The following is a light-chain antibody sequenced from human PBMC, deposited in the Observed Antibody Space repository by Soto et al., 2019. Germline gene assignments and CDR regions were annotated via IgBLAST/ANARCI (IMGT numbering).Light chain of an antibody. J-gene: IGKJ1*01. CDR3: QQYSSSRT. CDR2: GGS. Sequence: VMTQSPATLSVCPGERATLSCRASQSVSSNHLAWYQQKPGQAPRLLIYGGSSRATGIPVRFSGSGSETDFTLTITRLEPEDFAVYYCQQYSSSRTFGQGTKV. V-gene: IGKV3-20*01. CDR1: QSVSSNH.